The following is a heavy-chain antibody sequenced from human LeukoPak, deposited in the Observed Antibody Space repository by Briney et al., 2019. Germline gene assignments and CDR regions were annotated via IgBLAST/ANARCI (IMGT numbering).Heavy chain of an antibody. CDR1: GDSVSSNSAA. D-gene: IGHD3-3*01. J-gene: IGHJ4*02. Sequence: SQTLSLTCAISGDSVSSNSAAWNWIRQSPSRGLEWLGRTYYRSKWYNDYAVSVKSRITINPDTSKNQFSLQLNSATPEDTAVYYCARGPNFNYDFWSGSRSGYDYWGQGTLVTVSS. V-gene: IGHV6-1*01. CDR2: TYYRSKWYN. CDR3: ARGPNFNYDFWSGSRSGYDY.